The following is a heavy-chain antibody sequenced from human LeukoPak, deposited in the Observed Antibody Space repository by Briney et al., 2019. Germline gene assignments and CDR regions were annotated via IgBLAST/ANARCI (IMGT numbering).Heavy chain of an antibody. CDR1: GFTFSSYG. V-gene: IGHV3-33*01. D-gene: IGHD6-19*01. Sequence: PGGSLRLSCAASGFTFSSYGMHWVRQAPGKGLEWVAVIWYDGSNKYYADSVKGRFTISRDNSKNTLYLQMNSLRAEDTAVYYCARAGLAVAGRGGGDYWGQGTLVTVSS. CDR2: IWYDGSNK. CDR3: ARAGLAVAGRGGGDY. J-gene: IGHJ4*02.